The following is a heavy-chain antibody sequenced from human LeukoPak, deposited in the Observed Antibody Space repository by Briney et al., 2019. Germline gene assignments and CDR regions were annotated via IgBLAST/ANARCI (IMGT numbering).Heavy chain of an antibody. CDR3: AKDDAWLQYGN. V-gene: IGHV3-23*01. CDR2: ISPNGVIT. CDR1: GFTFSSYA. D-gene: IGHD5-24*01. J-gene: IGHJ4*02. Sequence: GGTLRLSCAASGFTFSSYAMSWVRQAPGKGLEWVSGISPNGVITYYADSVKGRFTISRDNSKGTVYLQMNSLRPEDTAAYYCAKDDAWLQYGNWGRGTLVTVSS.